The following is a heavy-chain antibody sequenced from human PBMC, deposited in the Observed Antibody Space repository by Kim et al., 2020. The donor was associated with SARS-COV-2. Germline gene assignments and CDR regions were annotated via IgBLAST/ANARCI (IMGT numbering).Heavy chain of an antibody. CDR2: IGSGGSFK. D-gene: IGHD1-26*01. CDR3: VRGLSYGSHSASWY. Sequence: GGSLRLSCAASGFTFSGYEMHWVRQAPGKGLEWLAFIGSGGSFKYYADSVKGRFTISRDNSKNSLYLQMSSPRVEDTAVYYCVRGLSYGSHSASWY. J-gene: IGHJ2*01. V-gene: IGHV3-48*03. CDR1: GFTFSGYE.